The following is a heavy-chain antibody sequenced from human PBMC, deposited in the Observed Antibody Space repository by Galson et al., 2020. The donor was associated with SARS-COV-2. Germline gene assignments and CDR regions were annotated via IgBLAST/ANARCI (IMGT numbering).Heavy chain of an antibody. D-gene: IGHD3-16*01. J-gene: IGHJ4*02. Sequence: GESLKISCAASRFTFSSYGMHWVRQAPGKGLEWVALISYDGGNEYYADSVKGRFTISRDNSKNTLHLQMNSLRPEDTAVYYCAKDLYIRGSYVGLDYWGQGTLVTVSS. CDR1: RFTFSSYG. V-gene: IGHV3-30*18. CDR3: AKDLYIRGSYVGLDY. CDR2: ISYDGGNE.